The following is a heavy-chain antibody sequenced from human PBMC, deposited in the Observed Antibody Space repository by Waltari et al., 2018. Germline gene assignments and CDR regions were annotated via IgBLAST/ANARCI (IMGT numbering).Heavy chain of an antibody. J-gene: IGHJ4*02. V-gene: IGHV3-53*01. CDR2: IYSGGST. CDR1: GFTVSSNY. CDR3: AREGGSGWYPAEYYFDY. D-gene: IGHD6-19*01. Sequence: EVQLVESGGGLIQPGGSLRLSCAASGFTVSSNYMSWVRRAPGKGLEWVSVIYSGGSTYYADSVKGRFTISRDNSKNTLYLQMNSLRAEDTAVYYCAREGGSGWYPAEYYFDYWGQGTLVTVSS.